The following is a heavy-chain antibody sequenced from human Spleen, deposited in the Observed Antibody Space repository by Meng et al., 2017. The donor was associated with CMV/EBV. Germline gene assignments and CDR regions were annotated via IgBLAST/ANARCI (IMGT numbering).Heavy chain of an antibody. D-gene: IGHD2-2*02. V-gene: IGHV1-18*01. CDR2: ISAYNGNT. CDR3: ARALTAITRDYYYGMDV. Sequence: ASVKVSCKASGYTFTSYGISWVRQAPGQGLEWMGWISAYNGNTNYAQKLQGIVTMTTDTSTSTAYMELRSLRSDDTAVYYCARALTAITRDYYYGMDVWGQGTTVTVSS. J-gene: IGHJ6*02. CDR1: GYTFTSYG.